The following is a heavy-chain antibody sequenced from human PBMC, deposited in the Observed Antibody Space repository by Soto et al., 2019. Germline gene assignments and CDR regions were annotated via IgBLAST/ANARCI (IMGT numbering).Heavy chain of an antibody. CDR1: GYSFTTYG. CDR3: AREGPAPYYYYGMDV. CDR2: ISAYNGNT. V-gene: IGHV1-18*01. Sequence: QVQLVQSGGEVKKPGASVKVSCKTSGYSFTTYGISWVRQAPGQGLEWMGWISAYNGNTNYAQKLQDRVTMTTDTSTSTAYMELRSLRSDDTDVYYCAREGPAPYYYYGMDVWGQGSTVTVYS. J-gene: IGHJ6*02.